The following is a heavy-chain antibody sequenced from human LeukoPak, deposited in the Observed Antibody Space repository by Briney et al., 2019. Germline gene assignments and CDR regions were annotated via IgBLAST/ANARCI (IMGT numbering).Heavy chain of an antibody. D-gene: IGHD3-22*01. CDR1: GGTFSGYT. J-gene: IGHJ4*02. CDR2: ISAYNGNT. CDR3: ARSYDSSGYYPDY. Sequence: ASVKVSCKASGGTFSGYTIIWVRQAPGQGLEWMGWISAYNGNTNYAQKLQGRVTMTTDTSTSTAYMELRSLRSDDTAVYYCARSYDSSGYYPDYWGQGTLVTVSS. V-gene: IGHV1-18*01.